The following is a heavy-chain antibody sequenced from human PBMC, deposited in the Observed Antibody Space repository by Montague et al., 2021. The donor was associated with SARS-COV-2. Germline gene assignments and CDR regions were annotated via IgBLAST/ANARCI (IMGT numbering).Heavy chain of an antibody. D-gene: IGHD1-1*01. Sequence: SLRLSCAASGFTFSSYGMHWVRQAPGKGLEWVAVISYDGSNKYYADSVKGRFTISRDNSKNTLYLQMNSLRAEDTAVYYCSRDPGETMGYYYGMDFWGQGTTVTGSS. CDR3: SRDPGETMGYYYGMDF. J-gene: IGHJ6*02. CDR2: ISYDGSNK. CDR1: GFTFSSYG. V-gene: IGHV3-33*05.